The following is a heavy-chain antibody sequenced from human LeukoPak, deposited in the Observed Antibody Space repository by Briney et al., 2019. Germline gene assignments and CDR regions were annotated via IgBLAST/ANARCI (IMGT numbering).Heavy chain of an antibody. V-gene: IGHV4-59*01. CDR2: IYYSGST. J-gene: IGHJ4*02. CDR3: ARVSPSGYFDY. Sequence: SETLSLTCTVSGGSISSYYWSWIRQPPGKGLEWIGYIYYSGSTNYNPSLKSRVTISVDTSKNQFSLKLSSVTVADTAVYYCARVSPSGYFDYRGQGTLVTVSS. CDR1: GGSISSYY.